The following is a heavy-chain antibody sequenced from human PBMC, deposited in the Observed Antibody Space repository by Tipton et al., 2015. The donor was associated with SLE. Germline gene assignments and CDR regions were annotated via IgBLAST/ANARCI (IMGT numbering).Heavy chain of an antibody. V-gene: IGHV3-33*01. Sequence: SLRLSCVASGFIFSHYGMHWARQAPGKGLEWVAGIWYDGSNEKYADSVKGRFIISRDNAENTLYLQMNSLRDDDTAVYYCARGKFTYDSTGLFDNWGQGTQVTVSS. J-gene: IGHJ4*02. CDR2: IWYDGSNE. D-gene: IGHD3-22*01. CDR3: ARGKFTYDSTGLFDN. CDR1: GFIFSHYG.